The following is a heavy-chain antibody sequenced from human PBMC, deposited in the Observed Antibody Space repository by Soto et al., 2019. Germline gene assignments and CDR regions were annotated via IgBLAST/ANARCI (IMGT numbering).Heavy chain of an antibody. CDR1: GFTFSSYS. V-gene: IGHV3-48*02. CDR2: ISSSSSTI. D-gene: IGHD3-3*01. CDR3: ARDFTIFGVVHSGFDP. J-gene: IGHJ5*02. Sequence: EVQLVESGGGLVQPGGSLRLSCAASGFTFSSYSMNWVRQAPGKGLEWVSYISSSSSTIYYADSVKGRFTISRDNAKNSLYLQMNSLRDEDTAVYYCARDFTIFGVVHSGFDPWRQGTLVTVSS.